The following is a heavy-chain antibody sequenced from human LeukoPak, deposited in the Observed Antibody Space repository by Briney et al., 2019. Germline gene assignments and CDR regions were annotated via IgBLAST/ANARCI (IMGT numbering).Heavy chain of an antibody. CDR1: GGSISNYY. D-gene: IGHD1-26*01. CDR3: ARALSGTYGLFQH. CDR2: IYYSGST. V-gene: IGHV4-59*01. Sequence: SETLSLTCTVSGGSISNYYWSWIRQPPGKGLEWIGYIYYSGSTYYNPSLRRRVTISVDTSKNQSSLNLNSVTAADTAVYYCARALSGTYGLFQHWGQGTLVTVSS. J-gene: IGHJ1*01.